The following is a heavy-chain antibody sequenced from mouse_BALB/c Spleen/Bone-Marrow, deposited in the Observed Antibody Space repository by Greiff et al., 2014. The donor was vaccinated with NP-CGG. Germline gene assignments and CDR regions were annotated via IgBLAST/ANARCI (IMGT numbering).Heavy chain of an antibody. CDR2: IDPSDSET. J-gene: IGHJ2*01. CDR1: GYTFTSYW. V-gene: IGHV1-69*02. D-gene: IGHD4-1*01. CDR3: ARNWVYFDY. Sequence: VQLQQSGAELVEPGAPVKLSCEASGYTFTSYWMNWVKQRPGRGLEWIGRIDPSDSETHYNQKFKDKATLTVDKSSSTAYIQLSSLTSEDSAVYYCARNWVYFDYWGQGTTLTVSS.